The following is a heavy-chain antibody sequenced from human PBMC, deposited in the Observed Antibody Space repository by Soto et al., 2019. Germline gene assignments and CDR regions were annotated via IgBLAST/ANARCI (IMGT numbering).Heavy chain of an antibody. J-gene: IGHJ4*02. Sequence: PSETLSLTCTVSGGSISSSSYYWGWIRQPPGKGLEWIGSIYYSGSTYYNPSLKSRVTISVDTSKNQFSLKLSSVTAADTAVYYCARPGLIAAAIDYWGQGTLVTAPQ. V-gene: IGHV4-39*01. CDR1: GGSISSSSYY. CDR3: ARPGLIAAAIDY. D-gene: IGHD6-13*01. CDR2: IYYSGST.